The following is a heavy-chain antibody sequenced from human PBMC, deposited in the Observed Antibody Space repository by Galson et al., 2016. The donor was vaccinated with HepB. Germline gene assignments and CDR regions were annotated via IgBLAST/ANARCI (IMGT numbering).Heavy chain of an antibody. CDR3: AGGFSPSGGPDY. CDR1: GFAFSYYS. J-gene: IGHJ4*02. D-gene: IGHD2-2*01. V-gene: IGHV3-48*02. CDR2: ISSDSSTI. Sequence: SLRLSCAASGFAFSYYSMNWVRQAPGKGLEWLSYISSDSSTIYYADSVKGRFTISRDNARNSLYLQMNSLTYEDTAVYYCAGGFSPSGGPDYWGQGTLVTVSS.